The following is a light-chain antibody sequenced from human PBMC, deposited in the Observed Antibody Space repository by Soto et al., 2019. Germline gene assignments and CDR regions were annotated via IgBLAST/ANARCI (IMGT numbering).Light chain of an antibody. CDR1: QSISSY. V-gene: IGKV1-39*01. CDR3: QQSYSTPPELNLRKFT. CDR2: AAS. J-gene: IGKJ3*01. Sequence: DIQMTQSPSSLSASVGDRVTITCRASQSISSYLNWYQQKPGKAPKLLIYAASSLQSGVPSRFSGSGSGTDFTLTISSLQPEDFATYYCQQSYSTPPELNLRKFTFGPGTKVDIK.